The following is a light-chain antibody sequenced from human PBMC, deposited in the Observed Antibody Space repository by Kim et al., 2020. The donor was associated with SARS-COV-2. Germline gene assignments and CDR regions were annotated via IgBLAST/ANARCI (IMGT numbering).Light chain of an antibody. Sequence: AVQMTQSPSSLSASVGDRVTITCRASQGVGNDVSWYQQKPGKAPSLLIYFTSILEGGVPSRFSGSGSDTDFTLTINTLQPEDFATYYCLQDFHYPLTFGGGTQVDIK. CDR1: QGVGND. CDR2: FTS. J-gene: IGKJ4*01. CDR3: LQDFHYPLT. V-gene: IGKV1-6*01.